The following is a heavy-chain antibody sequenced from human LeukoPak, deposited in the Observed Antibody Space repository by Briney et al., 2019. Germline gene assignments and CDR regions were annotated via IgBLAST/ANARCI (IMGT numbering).Heavy chain of an antibody. D-gene: IGHD2-2*01. J-gene: IGHJ4*02. V-gene: IGHV4-59*02. CDR3: AGGGYCSSASCHAPLFDW. CDR1: RASVRRYY. Sequence: SSETLSLTCTVSRASVRRYYSSWIRQSPGKGLEWIGYSHYSGSANFNPSLKSRVSISVDTSKNQFSLNLRSLTAADTAVYYCAGGGYCSSASCHAPLFDWWGPGILVTVSS. CDR2: SHYSGSA.